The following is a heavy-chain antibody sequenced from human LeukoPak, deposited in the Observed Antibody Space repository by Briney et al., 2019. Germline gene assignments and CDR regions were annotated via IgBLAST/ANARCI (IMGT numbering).Heavy chain of an antibody. Sequence: SETLSLTRAVSGGSISSSYWWSWVRQPPGKGLEWIGEVYHSGSTNYNPSLKSRVTISVDKSKNQFSLKLSSVTAADTAVYYCARRSSGWVMNWFDPWGQGTLVTVSS. D-gene: IGHD6-19*01. V-gene: IGHV4-4*02. J-gene: IGHJ5*02. CDR3: ARRSSGWVMNWFDP. CDR1: GGSISSSYW. CDR2: VYHSGST.